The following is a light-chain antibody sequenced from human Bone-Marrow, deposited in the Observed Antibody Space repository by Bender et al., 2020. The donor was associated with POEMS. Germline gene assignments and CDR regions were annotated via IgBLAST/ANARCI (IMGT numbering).Light chain of an antibody. CDR3: SAYAGRNDLV. J-gene: IGLJ2*01. CDR1: SSDVGRFNY. Sequence: QPVLTQPPSASGSPGQSVTISCTGTSSDVGRFNYVSWYQQHPGQVPKLIIFEVFKRPSGVPDRFSGSKSGNTASLTVSGLQTDDEADYYCSAYAGRNDLVFGGGTKLTVL. V-gene: IGLV2-8*01. CDR2: EVF.